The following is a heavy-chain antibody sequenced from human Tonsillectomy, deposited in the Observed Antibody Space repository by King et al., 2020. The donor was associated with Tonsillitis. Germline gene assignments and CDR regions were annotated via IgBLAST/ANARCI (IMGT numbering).Heavy chain of an antibody. D-gene: IGHD2-2*01. J-gene: IGHJ6*03. CDR2: IYPGDSDT. CDR3: ARVGSTTYRYLDV. Sequence: VQLVESGAEVKKPGESLKLSCKGSGYTFTSYWIGWVRQMPGKGLEWMGMIYPGDSDTRYRPSFQGQVTISVDKSISTAYLQWSSLKASDIAMYYCARVGSTTYRYLDVWGKGTTVTVSS. CDR1: GYTFTSYW. V-gene: IGHV5-51*03.